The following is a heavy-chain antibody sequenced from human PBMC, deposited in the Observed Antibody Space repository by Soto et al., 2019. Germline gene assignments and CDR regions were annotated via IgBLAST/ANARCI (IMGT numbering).Heavy chain of an antibody. J-gene: IGHJ4*02. D-gene: IGHD3-3*01. CDR2: ISSSSSYI. CDR1: GFTCSSYS. V-gene: IGHV3-21*01. Sequence: WGSLRVSCAAAGFTCSSYSMHRVRQAPGKGLEWVSSISSSSSYIYYADSVKGRFTISRDNAKNSLYLQMNSLRAEDTAVYYCARLALEWSNGDCWGQGTLVTGSS. CDR3: ARLALEWSNGDC.